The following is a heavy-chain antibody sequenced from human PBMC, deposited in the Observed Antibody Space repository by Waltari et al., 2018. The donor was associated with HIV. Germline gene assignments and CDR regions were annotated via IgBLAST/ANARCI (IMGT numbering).Heavy chain of an antibody. CDR1: GFTFGRYW. D-gene: IGHD6-13*01. CDR3: ARRGGRSSPLGY. CDR2: IKQDGSEL. J-gene: IGHJ4*02. Sequence: EVQLVESGGGLVQPGGSLRRSCAASGFTFGRYWMSWVRQAPGKGLEWVANIKQDGSELYYVDSVKGRFTISRDNAKNSLYLQMNSLRAEDTAVYFCARRGGRSSPLGYWGQGTLVTVSS. V-gene: IGHV3-7*01.